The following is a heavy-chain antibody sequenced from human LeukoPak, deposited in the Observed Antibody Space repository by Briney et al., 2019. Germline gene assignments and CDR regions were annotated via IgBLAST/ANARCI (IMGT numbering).Heavy chain of an antibody. CDR1: GFSFSSYW. Sequence: PGGSLRLSCAASGFSFSSYWMSWVRKAPGKGLEWVANIKQDGSEKYYVDSVKGRFTISRDNAKNSLYLQMNSLRAEDTAVYYCARLRGYSSSWNYWGQGTLVTVSS. CDR3: ARLRGYSSSWNY. D-gene: IGHD6-13*01. CDR2: IKQDGSEK. J-gene: IGHJ4*02. V-gene: IGHV3-7*01.